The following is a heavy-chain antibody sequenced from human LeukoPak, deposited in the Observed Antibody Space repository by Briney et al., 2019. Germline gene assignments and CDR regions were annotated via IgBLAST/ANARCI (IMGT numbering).Heavy chain of an antibody. CDR1: GYKFTSPW. CDR2: IYLDDSDT. Sequence: GESLKISCKASGYKFTSPWIAWVRQMPGKGLEWMAIIYLDDSDTRYSPSFQGQVTISADKSISSAYLQWSSLKTSDTATYYCARHYYGLDVWDQGTTVTVSS. V-gene: IGHV5-51*01. CDR3: ARHYYGLDV. J-gene: IGHJ6*02.